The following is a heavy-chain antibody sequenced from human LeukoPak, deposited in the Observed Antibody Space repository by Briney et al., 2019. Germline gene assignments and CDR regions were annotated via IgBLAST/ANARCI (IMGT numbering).Heavy chain of an antibody. D-gene: IGHD7-27*01. V-gene: IGHV3-7*01. CDR1: GFMFSNYW. CDR3: ASEINWGSGAFDV. Sequence: GGSLRLSCVGSGFMFSNYWMTWVRQAPGKWLEWVANIKEDGSEKYYADSMKGRFTISRDNAKSSLYLQMNSLRGDDMAVYYCASEINWGSGAFDVWGQGTMVTVSS. CDR2: IKEDGSEK. J-gene: IGHJ3*01.